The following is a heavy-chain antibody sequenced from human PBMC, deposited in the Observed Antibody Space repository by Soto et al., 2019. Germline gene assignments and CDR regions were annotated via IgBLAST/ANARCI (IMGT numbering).Heavy chain of an antibody. CDR1: GHTLTGFD. CDR3: GTVVSGPSRGWYVGH. J-gene: IGHJ5*02. Sequence: QVQLVQSGAEVKKPGASVKVSCEASGHTLTGFDVNWLRQAAGQGLEWMGWINPTYGYTGYAQKFQGRVTMTRDPATGATYMELSGLEPEDTAIYYCGTVVSGPSRGWYVGHWGQGTLVIVSS. CDR2: INPTYGYT. D-gene: IGHD6-19*01. V-gene: IGHV1-8*01.